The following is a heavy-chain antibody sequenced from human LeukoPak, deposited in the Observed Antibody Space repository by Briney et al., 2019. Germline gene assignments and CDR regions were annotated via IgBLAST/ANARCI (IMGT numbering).Heavy chain of an antibody. CDR3: KSGGAAPGSFDY. D-gene: IGHD1-26*01. CDR1: GFTFTRFW. V-gene: IGHV3-7*01. J-gene: IGHJ4*02. CDR2: IKHDGSEQ. Sequence: GGSLRLSCAASGFTFTRFWMSRMRQAPGKGLQWVANIKHDGSEQYYVDSVKGRFTISRDNAKKSLLLQMNSLGVEDTAVYYCKSGGAAPGSFDYWGQGALVTVSS.